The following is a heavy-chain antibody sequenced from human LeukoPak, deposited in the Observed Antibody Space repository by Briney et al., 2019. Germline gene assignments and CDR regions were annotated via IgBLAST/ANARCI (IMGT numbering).Heavy chain of an antibody. CDR3: ATGGTYYDILTGYYNVPFDY. J-gene: IGHJ4*02. V-gene: IGHV1-24*01. CDR1: GYTFASYY. CDR2: FDPEDGET. D-gene: IGHD3-9*01. Sequence: ASVKVSCKASGYTFASYYMHWVRQAPGKGLEWMGGFDPEDGETIYAQKFQGRVTMTEDTSTDTAYMELSSLRSEDTAVYYCATGGTYYDILTGYYNVPFDYWGQGTLVTVSS.